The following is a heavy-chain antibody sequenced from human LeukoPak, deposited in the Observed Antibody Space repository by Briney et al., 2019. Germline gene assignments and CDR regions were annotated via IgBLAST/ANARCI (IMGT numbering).Heavy chain of an antibody. CDR3: ATARDILTTISVGGFDY. D-gene: IGHD5-12*01. Sequence: ASVKVSCKASGYTFTGFYIHWVRQAPGQGLEWMGWINPNSGGTNYAQKFQGRVTMTRDSSISTAYMELSRLSSDDTAVYYCATARDILTTISVGGFDYWGQGTPVTVSS. CDR2: INPNSGGT. J-gene: IGHJ4*02. V-gene: IGHV1-2*02. CDR1: GYTFTGFY.